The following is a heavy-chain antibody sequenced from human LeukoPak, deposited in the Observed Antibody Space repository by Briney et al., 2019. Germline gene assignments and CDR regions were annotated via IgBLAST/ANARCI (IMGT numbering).Heavy chain of an antibody. CDR1: GGSFSGYY. CDR2: INHSGST. D-gene: IGHD3-9*01. CDR3: ASTLRYSTNFDY. Sequence: SETLSLTCAVYGGSFSGYYWSWIRQPPGKGLEWIGEINHSGSTNYNPSLKSRVTISVDTSKNQFSLKLSSVTAADTAVYYCASTLRYSTNFDYWGQGTLATVSS. J-gene: IGHJ4*02. V-gene: IGHV4-34*01.